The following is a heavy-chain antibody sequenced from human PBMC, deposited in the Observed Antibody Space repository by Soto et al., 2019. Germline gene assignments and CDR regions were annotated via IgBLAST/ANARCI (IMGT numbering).Heavy chain of an antibody. D-gene: IGHD1-26*01. Sequence: QVQLVQSGAEVKEPGSSVRVSCKASGGTFDNFIMNWVRQTPGQGLEWMGGIVPMLGTPTYAEKFKGRVTTSATGATSTMYMEVTSLRPEDTAIYYCARNGTYSSSLSQYSGMEVWGQGTRVTVSS. CDR2: IVPMLGTP. V-gene: IGHV1-69*01. CDR3: ARNGTYSSSLSQYSGMEV. J-gene: IGHJ6*02. CDR1: GGTFDNFI.